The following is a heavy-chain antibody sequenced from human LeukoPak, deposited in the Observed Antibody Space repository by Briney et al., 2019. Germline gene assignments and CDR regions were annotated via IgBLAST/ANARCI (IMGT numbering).Heavy chain of an antibody. CDR3: AREGISYYDILTGYHYGMDV. J-gene: IGHJ6*02. D-gene: IGHD3-9*01. V-gene: IGHV4-59*01. CDR1: GGSISSYY. CDR2: IYYSGST. Sequence: SETLSLTCTVSGGSISSYYCSWIRQPPGKGLEWIGYIYYSGSTNYNPSLKSRSTISGDASKDQFSLKLSSVTAADTAVYYCAREGISYYDILTGYHYGMDVWGQGTTVTVSS.